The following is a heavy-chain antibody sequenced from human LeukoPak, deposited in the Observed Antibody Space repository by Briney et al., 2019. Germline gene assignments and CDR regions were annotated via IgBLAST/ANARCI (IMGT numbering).Heavy chain of an antibody. Sequence: SQTLSLTCAVSGGSISSGGYSWSWIRQPPGKGLEWIGYIYHSGSTYYNPSLKSRVTISVDRSKNQFSLKLSSVTAADTAVYYCAGEGDAFDIWGQGTMVTVSS. J-gene: IGHJ3*02. CDR3: AGEGDAFDI. CDR2: IYHSGST. V-gene: IGHV4-30-2*01. CDR1: GGSISSGGYS.